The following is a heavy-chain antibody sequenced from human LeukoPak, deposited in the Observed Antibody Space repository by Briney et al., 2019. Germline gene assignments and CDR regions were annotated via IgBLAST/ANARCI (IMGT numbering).Heavy chain of an antibody. Sequence: PGRSLRLSCAASGFTFDDYAMHWVRQAPGKGLEWVSGISWNSGSIGYADSVKGRFTISRDNAKNSLYLQMNSLRAEDTALYYCAKDSSGYFADHWGQGTLVTVSS. CDR2: ISWNSGSI. J-gene: IGHJ4*02. CDR3: AKDSSGYFADH. D-gene: IGHD3-22*01. CDR1: GFTFDDYA. V-gene: IGHV3-9*01.